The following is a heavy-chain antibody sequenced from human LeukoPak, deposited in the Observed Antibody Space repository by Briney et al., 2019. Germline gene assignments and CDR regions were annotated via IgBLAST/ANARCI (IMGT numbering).Heavy chain of an antibody. CDR3: ATRTGGSGSYYYYYYYMDV. V-gene: IGHV3-66*01. D-gene: IGHD3-10*01. Sequence: PGGSLRLSCAASGFTVSSNYMSWVRQAPGKGLEWVSVIYSGGSTYYADSVKGRFTISRDNSKNTLYLQMNSLRAEDTAVYYCATRTGGSGSYYYYYYYMDVWGKGTTVTISS. CDR2: IYSGGST. J-gene: IGHJ6*03. CDR1: GFTVSSNY.